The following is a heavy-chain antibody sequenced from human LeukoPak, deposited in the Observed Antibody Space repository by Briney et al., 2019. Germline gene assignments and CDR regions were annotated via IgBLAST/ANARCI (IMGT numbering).Heavy chain of an antibody. CDR3: ARVDSLQYYYDSSGYYYYMDV. CDR1: GYSFTGYY. D-gene: IGHD3-22*01. J-gene: IGHJ6*03. V-gene: IGHV1-2*02. CDR2: INPDSGGT. Sequence: ASVKVSCKASGYSFTGYYVHWVRQAPGQGLEWMGWINPDSGGTNFAQKLQGRVTMTTDTSTSTAYMELRSLRSDDTAVYYCARVDSLQYYYDSSGYYYYMDVWGKGTTVTVSS.